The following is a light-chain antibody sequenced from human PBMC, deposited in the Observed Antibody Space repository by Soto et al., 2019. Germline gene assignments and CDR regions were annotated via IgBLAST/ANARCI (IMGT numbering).Light chain of an antibody. V-gene: IGKV3-20*01. CDR3: QQYGSSPLT. CDR1: QSVSSSY. Sequence: EIVLTQSPGSRCLSPGERATLSCRASQSVSSSYLAWYQQKPGQAPKVLIYRASSRETGIPDMFSGSGSGTEFTLTISRLEPEDFAVYYCQQYGSSPLTFGGGTKVDIK. CDR2: RAS. J-gene: IGKJ4*01.